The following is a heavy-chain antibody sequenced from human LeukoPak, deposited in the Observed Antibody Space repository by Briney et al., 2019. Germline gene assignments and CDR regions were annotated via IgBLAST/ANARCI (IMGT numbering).Heavy chain of an antibody. CDR3: ARGPSRNYGGNPGGY. D-gene: IGHD4-23*01. J-gene: IGHJ4*02. Sequence: SETLSLTCAVYGGSFSGYYWSWIRQPPGKGLEWIGEINHSGSTNYNPSLKSRVTISVDTSKNQFSLKLSSVTAADTAVYYCARGPSRNYGGNPGGYWGQGTLVTVSS. CDR2: INHSGST. CDR1: GGSFSGYY. V-gene: IGHV4-34*01.